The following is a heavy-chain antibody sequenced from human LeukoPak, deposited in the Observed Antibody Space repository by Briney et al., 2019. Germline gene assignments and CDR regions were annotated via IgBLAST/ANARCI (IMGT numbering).Heavy chain of an antibody. CDR1: GGSVTSGSYY. V-gene: IGHV4-61*01. D-gene: IGHD6-19*01. J-gene: IGHJ4*02. Sequence: SETLSLICTVSGGSVTSGSYYWTWIRQPPGKGLEWIGYIYYSGSTNYNPSLKSRVTISVDTSKNQFSLKLSSVTAADTAAYYCARDDYSSGRIVYWGQGTLVTVSS. CDR2: IYYSGST. CDR3: ARDDYSSGRIVY.